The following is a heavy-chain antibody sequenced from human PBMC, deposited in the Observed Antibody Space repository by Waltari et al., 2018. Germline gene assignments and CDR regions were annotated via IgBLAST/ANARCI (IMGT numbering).Heavy chain of an antibody. V-gene: IGHV3-21*01. Sequence: EVQLVESGGGLVKPGGSLRLSCAASGFTLSSYSMNWVRQAPGKGLEWVSSISSSSSYIYYADSVKGRFTISRDNAKNSLYLQMNSLRAEDTAVYYCARDSGYCSGGSCYGDAFDIWGQGTMVTVSS. D-gene: IGHD2-15*01. J-gene: IGHJ3*02. CDR2: ISSSSSYI. CDR1: GFTLSSYS. CDR3: ARDSGYCSGGSCYGDAFDI.